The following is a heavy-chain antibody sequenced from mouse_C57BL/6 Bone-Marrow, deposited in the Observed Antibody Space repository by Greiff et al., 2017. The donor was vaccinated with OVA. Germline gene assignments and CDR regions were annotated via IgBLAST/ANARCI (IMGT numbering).Heavy chain of an antibody. Sequence: QVQLKQPGAELVKPGASVKLSCKASGYTFTSYWMQWVKQRPGQGLEWIGEIDPSDSYTNYNQKFKGKATLTVDTSSSTAYMQLSSLTSEDSAVYYCARGSSGYDWGQGTTLTVSS. D-gene: IGHD3-2*02. CDR3: ARGSSGYD. V-gene: IGHV1-50*01. CDR1: GYTFTSYW. J-gene: IGHJ2*01. CDR2: IDPSDSYT.